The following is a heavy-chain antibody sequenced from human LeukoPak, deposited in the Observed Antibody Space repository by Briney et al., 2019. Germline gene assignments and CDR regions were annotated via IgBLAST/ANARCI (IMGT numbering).Heavy chain of an antibody. D-gene: IGHD6-19*01. J-gene: IGHJ4*02. CDR1: GAPISRFY. CDR3: VQTTGWPGFDY. Sequence: PSETLSLTCTASGAPISRFYWNWVRQPPGKGLEWIGNIYNGVPTFFNPSLKSRVTLSVDTSKTQFSLQLASVTAADTAVYYCVQTTGWPGFDYWGQGVLVIVSS. CDR2: IYNGVPT. V-gene: IGHV4-4*09.